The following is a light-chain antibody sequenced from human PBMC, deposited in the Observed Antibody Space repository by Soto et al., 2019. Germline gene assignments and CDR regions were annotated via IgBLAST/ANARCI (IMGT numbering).Light chain of an antibody. J-gene: IGLJ2*01. Sequence: QSVLTQPPSVSGAPGQSVIISCSGSRSNIGAGFDVHWYRHLPGTAPKLLIFANNNRPSGVPDRFSGSKSGTSASLAIIGLRAEDEADYHCQSYDSSLRGPVFGGGTKLTVL. V-gene: IGLV1-40*01. CDR2: ANN. CDR3: QSYDSSLRGPV. CDR1: RSNIGAGFD.